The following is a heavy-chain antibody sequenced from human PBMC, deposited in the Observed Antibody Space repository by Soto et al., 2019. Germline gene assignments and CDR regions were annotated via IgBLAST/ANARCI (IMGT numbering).Heavy chain of an antibody. J-gene: IGHJ6*03. CDR2: MNPNSGNT. CDR3: ARGLYDFWSGYYGRGLYYYYYYYMDV. V-gene: IGHV1-8*01. CDR1: GYTFTSYD. Sequence: GASVKVSCKASGYTFTSYDINWVRQATGQGPEWMGWMNPNSGNTGYAQKFQGRVTMTRNTSISTAYMELSSLRSEDTAVYYCARGLYDFWSGYYGRGLYYYYYYYMDVWGKGTTVTVS. D-gene: IGHD3-3*01.